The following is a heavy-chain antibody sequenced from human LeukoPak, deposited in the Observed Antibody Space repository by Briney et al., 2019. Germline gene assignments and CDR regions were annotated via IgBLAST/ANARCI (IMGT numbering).Heavy chain of an antibody. Sequence: GGSLRLSCAASGFTFSSYAMTWVRQAAGEGLEWVSAISGGSGGTTHYADSVKGRFTVSRDNDKNSLYLQMNSLRGEDTAVYYCARGLSTAVAGFDYWGQGSLVTVSS. CDR1: GFTFSSYA. CDR3: ARGLSTAVAGFDY. V-gene: IGHV3-23*01. D-gene: IGHD6-19*01. CDR2: ISGGSGGTT. J-gene: IGHJ4*02.